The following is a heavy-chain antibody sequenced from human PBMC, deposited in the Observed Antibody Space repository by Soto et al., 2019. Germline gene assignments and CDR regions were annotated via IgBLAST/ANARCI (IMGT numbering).Heavy chain of an antibody. V-gene: IGHV4-30-2*01. CDR2: IYHSGST. CDR3: ARVPDY. J-gene: IGHJ4*02. Sequence: PSVTLSLTGAVCGGSIGSGGYSWRWIRQQPGKGLEWIGYIYHSGSTYYNPSLKSRVTISVDRSKNQFSLKLSSVTAAETAVYYCARVPDYWGQGTLVTVS. D-gene: IGHD2-2*01. CDR1: GGSIGSGGYS.